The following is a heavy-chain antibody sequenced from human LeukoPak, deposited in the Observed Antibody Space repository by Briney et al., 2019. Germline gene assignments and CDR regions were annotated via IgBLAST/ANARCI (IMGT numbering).Heavy chain of an antibody. J-gene: IGHJ3*02. CDR1: GYTFTDYY. D-gene: IGHD5-24*01. V-gene: IGHV1-2*02. Sequence: ASVKVSCKASGYTFTDYYMHWVRQAPGQGLEWMGWINPNSGGTNYAQEFQGRVTMTRDTSISTAYMELSRLRSDDTAVYYCAGDGYNAPTDAFDIWGQGTMVTVSS. CDR2: INPNSGGT. CDR3: AGDGYNAPTDAFDI.